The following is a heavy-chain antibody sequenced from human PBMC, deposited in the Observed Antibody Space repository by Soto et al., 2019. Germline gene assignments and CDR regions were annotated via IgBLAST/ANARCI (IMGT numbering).Heavy chain of an antibody. CDR3: ARVPANSPRNWFDP. V-gene: IGHV3-48*02. CDR1: GFTFSSYS. D-gene: IGHD1-1*01. J-gene: IGHJ5*02. CDR2: ISSSSSTI. Sequence: LRLSCAASGFTFSSYSMNWVRQAPGKGLEWVSYISSSSSTIYYADSVKGRFTISRDNAKSSLYLQMNSLRDEDTAVYYCARVPANSPRNWFDPWGQGTLVTVSS.